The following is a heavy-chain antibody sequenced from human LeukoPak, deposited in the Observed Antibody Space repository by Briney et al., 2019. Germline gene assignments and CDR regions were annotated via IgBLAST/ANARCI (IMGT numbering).Heavy chain of an antibody. CDR3: ARDLLGNSGSYLRHPNGPPFDY. V-gene: IGHV3-74*01. CDR2: INSDGSST. CDR1: GFTFSSYG. D-gene: IGHD1-26*01. J-gene: IGHJ4*02. Sequence: GGSLRLSCAASGFTFSSYGMHWVRQAPGKGLWVSRINSDGSSTSYADSVKGRFTISRDNAKNTLYLQMNSLRAEDTAVYYCARDLLGNSGSYLRHPNGPPFDYWGQGTLVTVSS.